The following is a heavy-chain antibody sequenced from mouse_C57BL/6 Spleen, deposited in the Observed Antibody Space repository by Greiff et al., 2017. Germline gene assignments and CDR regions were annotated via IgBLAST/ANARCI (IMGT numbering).Heavy chain of an antibody. CDR1: GFTFSDAW. V-gene: IGHV6-6*01. CDR2: IRNKANNHAT. CDR3: TRYNWDWYFDV. D-gene: IGHD4-1*01. Sequence: EVHLVESGGGLVQPGGSMKLSCAASGFTFSDAWMDWVRQSPEKGLEWVAEIRNKANNHATYYAESVKGRFTISRDDSKSSVYLQMNSLRAEDTGIYYCTRYNWDWYFDVWGTGTTVTVSS. J-gene: IGHJ1*03.